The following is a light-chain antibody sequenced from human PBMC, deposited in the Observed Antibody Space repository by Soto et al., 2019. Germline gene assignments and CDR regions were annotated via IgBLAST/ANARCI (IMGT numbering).Light chain of an antibody. J-gene: IGLJ2*01. Sequence: QSVLTQPASVSGSPGQSITISCTGTSSDVGGYNYVSWYQQHPGKAPKLMIYEVSNRPSGVSNRFSGSKSGNTASLTISGLQAEGEADYYCISYTSSSTLDVVFGGGTQLTVL. CDR3: ISYTSSSTLDVV. CDR2: EVS. V-gene: IGLV2-14*01. CDR1: SSDVGGYNY.